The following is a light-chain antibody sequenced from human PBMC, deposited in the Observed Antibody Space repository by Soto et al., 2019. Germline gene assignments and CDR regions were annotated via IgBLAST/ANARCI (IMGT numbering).Light chain of an antibody. CDR3: CSYAGHTNVV. J-gene: IGLJ2*01. Sequence: QSALTQPPSASGSPGQSVTISCTGTINDVGGYNYVSWYQQFAGEAPKLIIYEVVKRPSGVPDRFSASKSGNTASLTVSGLQAEDEADYDCCSYAGHTNVVFGGGTKLTVL. V-gene: IGLV2-8*01. CDR1: INDVGGYNY. CDR2: EVV.